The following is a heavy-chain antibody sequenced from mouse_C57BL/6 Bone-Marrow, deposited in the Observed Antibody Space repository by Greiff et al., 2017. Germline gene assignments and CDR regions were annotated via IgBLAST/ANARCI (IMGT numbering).Heavy chain of an antibody. CDR3: DIRDYDYHGYFDV. V-gene: IGHV1-26*01. CDR1: GYTFTDYY. D-gene: IGHD2-4*01. J-gene: IGHJ1*03. Sequence: EVQLQQSGPELVKPGASVKISCKASGYTFTDYYMNWVKQSHGKSLEWIGDINPNNGGTSYNQKFKGKATLTVDKSSSTAYMELRSLTSEDSAVYYCDIRDYDYHGYFDVWGTGTTVTGSS. CDR2: INPNNGGT.